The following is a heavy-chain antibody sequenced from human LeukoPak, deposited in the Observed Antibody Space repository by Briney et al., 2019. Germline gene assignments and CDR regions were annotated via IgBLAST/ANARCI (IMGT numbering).Heavy chain of an antibody. D-gene: IGHD1-1*01. CDR3: ASTTTTGDHFDY. J-gene: IGHJ4*02. V-gene: IGHV1-69*06. CDR2: IIPIFGTA. CDR1: GGTFSSYA. Sequence: SVKVSCKASGGTFSSYAISWVRQAPGQGLEWMGGIIPIFGTANYSQKFAQKFQGRVTLTADKSTSTAYMELSSLRSDDTAVYYCASTTTTGDHFDYWGQGTLVTVSS.